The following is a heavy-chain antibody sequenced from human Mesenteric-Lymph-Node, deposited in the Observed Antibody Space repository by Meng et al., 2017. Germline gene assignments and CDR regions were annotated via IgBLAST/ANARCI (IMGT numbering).Heavy chain of an antibody. CDR2: ISHDGASV. Sequence: EGELAECGGGLVQAWGSLRLSCAASGFAIDTYVMHWIRQAPGKGLMWVSRISHDGASVTYADSVKGRFTSSRDNARNTLFLEMKSLRAEDTAVYYCARDRDWVVWDSWGQGTLVTVSS. CDR1: GFAIDTYV. J-gene: IGHJ5*01. D-gene: IGHD3/OR15-3a*01. V-gene: IGHV3-74*03. CDR3: ARDRDWVVWDS.